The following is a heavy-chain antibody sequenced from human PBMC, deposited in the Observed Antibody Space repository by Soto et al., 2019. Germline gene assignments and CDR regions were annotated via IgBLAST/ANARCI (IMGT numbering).Heavy chain of an antibody. V-gene: IGHV3-33*01. J-gene: IGHJ4*02. D-gene: IGHD6-19*01. Sequence: QVLLVESGGGVVQPGRSLRLSCAASGFTFSSYGMHWVRQAPGKGLEWVAVIWYDGSNKYYADSVKGRFTISRDNSKNTLYLQMNSLRAEDTAVYYCARAAVARTGLIDYWGQGTLVTVSS. CDR1: GFTFSSYG. CDR2: IWYDGSNK. CDR3: ARAAVARTGLIDY.